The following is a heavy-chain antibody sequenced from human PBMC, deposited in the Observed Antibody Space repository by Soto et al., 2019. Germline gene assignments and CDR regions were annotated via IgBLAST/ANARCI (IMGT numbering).Heavy chain of an antibody. D-gene: IGHD2-15*01. V-gene: IGHV3-30-3*01. Sequence: SLRLLCAASGCTFRNHAMHWVRQAPGKGLECLAVIAYDGSNAFYRDSVKGRFTISRDNSKNMLYLHMNSLRSEDTGVYYCARGDREDILVVVGARPGEYGIDIWGQGTTVTVSS. J-gene: IGHJ6*02. CDR1: GCTFRNHA. CDR3: ARGDREDILVVVGARPGEYGIDI. CDR2: IAYDGSNA.